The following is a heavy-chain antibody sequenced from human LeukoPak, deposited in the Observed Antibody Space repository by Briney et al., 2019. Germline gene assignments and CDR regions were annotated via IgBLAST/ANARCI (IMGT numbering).Heavy chain of an antibody. J-gene: IGHJ4*02. CDR2: INHSGST. CDR1: GGSFSGYY. CDR3: ARDYAR. D-gene: IGHD2-2*01. V-gene: IGHV4-34*01. Sequence: PSETLSLTCAVYGGSFSGYYWIWIRQPPGKGLEWIGEINHSGSTNYNPSLKSRVTISVDTSKNQFSLSLSSVTAADTAVYYCARDYARWGQGTLVTVSS.